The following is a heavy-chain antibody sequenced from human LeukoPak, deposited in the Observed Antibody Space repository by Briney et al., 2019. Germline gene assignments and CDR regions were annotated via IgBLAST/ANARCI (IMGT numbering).Heavy chain of an antibody. CDR3: AKEGAQSHWYFDL. J-gene: IGHJ2*01. CDR2: ISGSGDYT. V-gene: IGHV3-23*01. CDR1: GFTFSSYG. D-gene: IGHD3-16*01. Sequence: PGGSLRLSCAASGFTFSSYGMSWVRQAPGKGLEWVSAISGSGDYTYYADSVKGRFTISRDNSKNRLYLQMNSLRAEDTALYYCAKEGAQSHWYFDLWGRGTLVTVSS.